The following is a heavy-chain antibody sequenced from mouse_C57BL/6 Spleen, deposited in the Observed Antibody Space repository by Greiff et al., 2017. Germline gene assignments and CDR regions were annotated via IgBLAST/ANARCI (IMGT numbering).Heavy chain of an antibody. J-gene: IGHJ3*01. CDR1: GYSITSGYY. Sequence: EVKLQESGPGLVKPSQSLSLTCSVTGYSITSGYYWNWIRQFPGNKLEWMGYISYDGSNNYNPSLKNRISITRDTSKNQFFLKLNSVTTEDTATYYCAREGHDYYGSSSFAYGGQGTLVTVSA. D-gene: IGHD1-1*01. CDR2: ISYDGSN. CDR3: AREGHDYYGSSSFAY. V-gene: IGHV3-6*01.